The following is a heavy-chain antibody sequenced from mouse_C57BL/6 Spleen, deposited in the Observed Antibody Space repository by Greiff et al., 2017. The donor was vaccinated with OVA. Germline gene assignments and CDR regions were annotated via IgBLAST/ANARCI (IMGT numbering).Heavy chain of an antibody. Sequence: VQLQQSGAELVRPGTSVKMSCKASGYTFTNYWIGWAKQRPGHGLEWIGDIYPGGGYTNYNEKFKGKATLTADKSPSPAYLQLSSLTSEDSAIYYCVREGEYYGNYAMDYWGQGTSVTVSS. CDR2: IYPGGGYT. J-gene: IGHJ4*01. CDR3: VREGEYYGNYAMDY. D-gene: IGHD1-1*01. V-gene: IGHV1-63*01. CDR1: GYTFTNYW.